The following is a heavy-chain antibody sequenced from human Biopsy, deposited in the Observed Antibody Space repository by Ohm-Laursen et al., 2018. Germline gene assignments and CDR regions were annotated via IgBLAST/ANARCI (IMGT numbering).Heavy chain of an antibody. CDR1: GGTFSNYG. CDR3: ARGRNPVWFGEDLDY. J-gene: IGHJ4*02. CDR2: MNPNSGNT. V-gene: IGHV1-8*02. D-gene: IGHD3-10*01. Sequence: ASVKVSCKAPGGTFSNYGVNWVRQATGQGLEWMGWMNPNSGNTGYAQKFQGRVTMTRNTSISTAYMEVSSLRSEDTAVYYCARGRNPVWFGEDLDYWGQGTLVTVSS.